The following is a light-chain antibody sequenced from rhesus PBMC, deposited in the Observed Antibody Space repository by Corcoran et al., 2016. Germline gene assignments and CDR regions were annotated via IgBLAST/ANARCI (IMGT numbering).Light chain of an antibody. V-gene: IGKV1-32*02. J-gene: IGKJ4*01. CDR3: QQGNSNPLT. Sequence: DIQMSQSPSSLSAFVGDRVTITCRASQGISSYLNWYQQKRGKAPKLLIYNANSLASGVPSRFSGSGSGTEFTLTIRSLQPEDVATYYCQQGNSNPLTFGGGTKVELK. CDR2: NAN. CDR1: QGISSY.